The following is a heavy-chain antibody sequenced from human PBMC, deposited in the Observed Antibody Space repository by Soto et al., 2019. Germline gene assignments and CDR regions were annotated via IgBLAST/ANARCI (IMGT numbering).Heavy chain of an antibody. V-gene: IGHV4-61*01. J-gene: IGHJ5*02. D-gene: IGHD3-22*01. CDR2: VSSSGKT. CDR3: ARGGDYYPSSGYYISFDP. CDR1: DGSVNSGTYF. Sequence: LLIISLTCNVSDGSVNSGTYFWSWIRQPPGKGLEWIGYVSSSGKTKYNPSLKSRATISVDTSKNQFSLKVNSVTAADTAVYYCARGGDYYPSSGYYISFDPWGQGTLVPVSS.